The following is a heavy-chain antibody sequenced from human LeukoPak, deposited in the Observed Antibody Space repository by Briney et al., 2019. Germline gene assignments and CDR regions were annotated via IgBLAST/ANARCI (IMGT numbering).Heavy chain of an antibody. J-gene: IGHJ4*02. CDR3: ARVPGPYTTSRFDY. CDR2: IDPTSGGT. CDR1: GYTFSGYY. Sequence: ASARVSCKTSGYTFSGYYLHWVRQAPGQGPECMGRIDPTSGGTHYAQKFQGRVTVTRDTSTSTVYMELSGLRSDDTAVYYCARVPGPYTTSRFDYWGQGTLVTVSS. V-gene: IGHV1-2*02. D-gene: IGHD2-2*02.